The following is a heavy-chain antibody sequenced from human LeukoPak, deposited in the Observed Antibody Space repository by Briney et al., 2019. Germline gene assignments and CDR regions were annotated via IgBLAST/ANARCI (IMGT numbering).Heavy chain of an antibody. CDR2: INHSGST. D-gene: IGHD2-2*01. CDR1: GGSFSGYY. CDR3: ARGYCSSTSCYPSNYYYYYGMDV. V-gene: IGHV4-34*01. J-gene: IGHJ6*02. Sequence: SETLSLTCAVCGGSFSGYYWSWIRQPPGKGLEWIGEINHSGSTNYNPSLKSRVTIPVDTSKNQFSLKLSSVTAADTAVYYCARGYCSSTSCYPSNYYYYYGMDVWGQGTTVTVSS.